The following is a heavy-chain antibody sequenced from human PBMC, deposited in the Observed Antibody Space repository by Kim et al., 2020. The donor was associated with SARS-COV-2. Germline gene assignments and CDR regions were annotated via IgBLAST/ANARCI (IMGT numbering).Heavy chain of an antibody. V-gene: IGHV4-39*01. J-gene: IGHJ6*01. Sequence: SETLSLTCTVSGGSISSSSYYWGWIRQPPGKGLEWIGSIYYSGSTYYNPSLKSRVTISVDTSKNQFSLKLSSVTAADTAVYYCARRVGGDYYYYGMDVWG. CDR1: GGSISSSSYY. D-gene: IGHD3-10*01. CDR3: ARRVGGDYYYYGMDV. CDR2: IYYSGST.